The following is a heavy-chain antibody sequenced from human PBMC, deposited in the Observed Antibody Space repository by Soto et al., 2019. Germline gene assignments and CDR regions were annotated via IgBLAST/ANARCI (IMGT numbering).Heavy chain of an antibody. J-gene: IGHJ5*02. CDR3: ARDLPEHYYDSSGTKNWFDP. CDR2: INPSGGST. D-gene: IGHD3-22*01. CDR1: GYTFTSYY. Sequence: QVQLVQSGAEVKKPGASVKVSCKASGYTFTSYYMHWVRQAPGQGLEWMGIINPSGGSTSYAQKFQGGVTMTRDTSTSTVYMELSSLRSEDTAVYYCARDLPEHYYDSSGTKNWFDPWGQGTLVTVSS. V-gene: IGHV1-46*01.